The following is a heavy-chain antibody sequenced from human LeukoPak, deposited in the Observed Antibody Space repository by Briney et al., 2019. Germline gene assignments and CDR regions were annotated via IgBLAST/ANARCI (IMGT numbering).Heavy chain of an antibody. D-gene: IGHD3-22*01. CDR3: ARGGKYYYDSSGPS. CDR1: GFTFSSYS. V-gene: IGHV3-21*01. CDR2: ISSSSSYI. J-gene: IGHJ4*02. Sequence: PGGSLRLSCAASGFTFSSYSMNWVRQAPGKGLEWVSSISSSSSYIYYADSVKGRFTISRDNAKNSLYLQMNSLRAEDRAVYYCARGGKYYYDSSGPSWGQGTLVTVSS.